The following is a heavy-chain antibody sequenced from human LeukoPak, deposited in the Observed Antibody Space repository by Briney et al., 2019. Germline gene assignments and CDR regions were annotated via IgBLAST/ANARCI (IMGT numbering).Heavy chain of an antibody. CDR3: ARERSYYDSSGYSFFDY. V-gene: IGHV4-31*03. CDR1: GGSISSGGYY. J-gene: IGHJ4*02. CDR2: IYYSGST. Sequence: PSETLSLTCTVSGGSISSGGYYWSWIRQHPGKGLEWIGYIYYSGSTYYNPSLKSRVTISVDTSKNQISLKLSSVTAADTAVYYCARERSYYDSSGYSFFDYWGQGTLVTVSS. D-gene: IGHD3-22*01.